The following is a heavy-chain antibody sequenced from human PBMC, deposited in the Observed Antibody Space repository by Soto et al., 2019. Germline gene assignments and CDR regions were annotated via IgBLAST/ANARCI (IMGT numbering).Heavy chain of an antibody. V-gene: IGHV3-73*01. CDR3: TRLISAAHDY. Sequence: EVLLVESGEGMVQPGGSLKLSCAASGFVFKDSSIHWVRQASGKGLAWVGRIRDRAYSYATAYAESVKGRFTISRDDSINTAYLQMSGLETEDTAIYYCTRLISAAHDYWGQGTLVSVSS. D-gene: IGHD3-10*01. J-gene: IGHJ4*02. CDR1: GFVFKDSS. CDR2: IRDRAYSYAT.